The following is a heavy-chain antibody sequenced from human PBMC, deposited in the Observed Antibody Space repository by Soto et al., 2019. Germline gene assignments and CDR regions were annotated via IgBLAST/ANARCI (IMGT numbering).Heavy chain of an antibody. CDR1: GFTFSAFA. CDR2: ISYDGRNE. CDR3: AKGVVREPAYFDY. Sequence: GGSLRLSCTVSGFTFSAFAMYWVRQAPGKGLEWVALISYDGRNEDYAESVRGRFTISRDNSKNTLYLVMNSLSAEDSAVYFCAKGVVREPAYFDYWGQGTLVTVSS. V-gene: IGHV3-30*18. J-gene: IGHJ4*02. D-gene: IGHD3-10*01.